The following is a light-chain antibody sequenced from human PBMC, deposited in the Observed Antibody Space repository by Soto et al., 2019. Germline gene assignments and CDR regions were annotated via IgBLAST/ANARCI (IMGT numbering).Light chain of an antibody. V-gene: IGKV3D-20*01. Sequence: DIVLTQSPATLSLSPGERATLYCGASQRVSGGFLAWYQQKPGLAPRLILYDTSFRATGIPDRFSGSGSGTDFTLTISRLDLEDFAVYYCQQYRSSPSFGQGTKVDIK. J-gene: IGKJ1*01. CDR3: QQYRSSPS. CDR1: QRVSGGF. CDR2: DTS.